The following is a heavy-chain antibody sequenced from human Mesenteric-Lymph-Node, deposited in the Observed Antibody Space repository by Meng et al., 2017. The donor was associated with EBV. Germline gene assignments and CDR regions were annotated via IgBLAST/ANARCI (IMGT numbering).Heavy chain of an antibody. CDR1: GYTFTSYA. V-gene: IGHV1-3*01. CDR2: INAGNGNT. J-gene: IGHJ4*01. CDR3: ARGASTSWPVDY. D-gene: IGHD6-19*01. Sequence: QVQFVRAGAEVKKPGASVKVSCKASGYTFTSYAMHWLRQAPGQRLEWMGWINAGNGNTKYSEKFQGRVTITRDTFASTAYMELSSLRSEDTAVYYCARGASTSWPVDYWGHGTLVTVSS.